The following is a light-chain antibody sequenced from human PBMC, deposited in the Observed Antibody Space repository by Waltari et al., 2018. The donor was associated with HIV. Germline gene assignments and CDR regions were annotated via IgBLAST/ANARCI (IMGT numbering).Light chain of an antibody. CDR1: SGPSHYA. V-gene: IGLV4-69*01. Sequence: QLVLTQSPSVSASLGASVKLTSTLSSGPSHYAIPWHQQQPEKGPRYLMKLNSDGSHNKGDGIPDRFSGSSSGAERYLTISSLQSDDEADYYCQTWDTGIQVFGGGTKLTVL. CDR3: QTWDTGIQV. CDR2: LNSDGSH. J-gene: IGLJ3*02.